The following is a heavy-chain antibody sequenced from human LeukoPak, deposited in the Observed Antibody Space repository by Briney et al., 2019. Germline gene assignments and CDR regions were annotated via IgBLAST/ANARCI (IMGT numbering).Heavy chain of an antibody. V-gene: IGHV1-69*04. J-gene: IGHJ4*02. D-gene: IGHD5-24*01. CDR3: ADTRDGYDDY. CDR1: GGTFSSYA. CDR2: IIPILGIA. Sequence: ASVKVSCKASGGTFSSYAISWVRQAPGQGPEWMGRIIPILGIANYAQKFQGRVTITADKSTSTAYMELSSLRSEDTAVYYCADTRDGYDDYWGQGTLVTVSS.